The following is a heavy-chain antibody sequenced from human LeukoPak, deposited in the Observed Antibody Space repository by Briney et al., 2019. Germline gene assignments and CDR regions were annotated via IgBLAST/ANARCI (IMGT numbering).Heavy chain of an antibody. Sequence: SETLSLTCTVSGGSISSSSYYWGWIRQPPGKGLEWIGSIYYSGSTYYNPSLKSRVTISVDTSKNQFSLKLSSVTAADTAVYYCARGVAAEGYVFDIWGQGTMVTVSS. CDR3: ARGVAAEGYVFDI. J-gene: IGHJ3*02. CDR2: IYYSGST. V-gene: IGHV4-39*07. D-gene: IGHD6-13*01. CDR1: GGSISSSSYY.